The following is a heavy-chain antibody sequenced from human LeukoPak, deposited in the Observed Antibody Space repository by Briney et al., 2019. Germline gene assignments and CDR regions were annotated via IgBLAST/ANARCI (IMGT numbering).Heavy chain of an antibody. Sequence: GGSLRLSCAASGFTFSSYSLNWVRHAPGKGLEWVSFISSSSITIYYADSVKGRFTISRDNAEKSLYLQMNSLRAEDTAVYYCARDRGGSYSAIDYWGQGTLVTVSS. J-gene: IGHJ4*02. CDR2: ISSSSITI. CDR3: ARDRGGSYSAIDY. V-gene: IGHV3-48*04. CDR1: GFTFSSYS. D-gene: IGHD2-15*01.